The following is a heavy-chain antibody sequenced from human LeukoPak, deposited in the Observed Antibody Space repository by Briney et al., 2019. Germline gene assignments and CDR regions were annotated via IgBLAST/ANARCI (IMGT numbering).Heavy chain of an antibody. Sequence: PSETLSLTCTVSGGCISSGGYYWSWIRQHPGKGLEWIGYIYYSGSTYYNPSLKSRVTISVDTSKNQFSLKLSSVTAADTAVYYCARDSARFGELGVDYWGQGTLVTVSS. J-gene: IGHJ4*02. CDR3: ARDSARFGELGVDY. CDR2: IYYSGST. CDR1: GGCISSGGYY. D-gene: IGHD3-10*01. V-gene: IGHV4-31*03.